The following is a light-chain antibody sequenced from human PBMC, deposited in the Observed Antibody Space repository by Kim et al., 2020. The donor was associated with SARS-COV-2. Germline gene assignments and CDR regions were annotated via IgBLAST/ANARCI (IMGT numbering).Light chain of an antibody. J-gene: IGKJ5*01. CDR2: GAA. Sequence: PGEGATLSCRASQSVGTTYFAWYQQKPGQPRRLLIYGAASRAIGIADRFSGSGAGTDFTLTISRLEHEDFGVYYCQEYGSSPPITFGQGTRLEIK. CDR3: QEYGSSPPIT. V-gene: IGKV3-20*01. CDR1: QSVGTTY.